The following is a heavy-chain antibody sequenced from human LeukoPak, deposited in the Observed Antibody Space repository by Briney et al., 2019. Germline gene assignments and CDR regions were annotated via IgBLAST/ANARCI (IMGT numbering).Heavy chain of an antibody. CDR1: GFTFSSYG. D-gene: IGHD6-19*01. CDR2: IRYDGSNK. V-gene: IGHV3-30*02. J-gene: IGHJ4*02. Sequence: GGSLRLSCAASGFTFSSYGMHWVRQAPGKGLEWVAFIRYDGSNKYYADSVKGRFTISRDNSKNTLYLQMNSLSAEDTAVYYCASPGVVAVAGNEDYWGQGTLVTVSS. CDR3: ASPGVVAVAGNEDY.